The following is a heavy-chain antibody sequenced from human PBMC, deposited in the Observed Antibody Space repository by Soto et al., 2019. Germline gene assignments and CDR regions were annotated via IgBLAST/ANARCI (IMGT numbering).Heavy chain of an antibody. V-gene: IGHV3-33*01. J-gene: IGHJ4*02. CDR2: IWHDGGNK. D-gene: IGHD3-16*01. CDR3: ARDGDVNTGFGKDY. CDR1: GFTFSSYG. Sequence: PGGSLRLSCAASGFTFSSYGMPSVRQAPGKGLEWVAFIWHDGGNKFYAESVKGRFTISRDNSKNTLYLQMTSLSAEDTAMYYCARDGDVNTGFGKDYWGQGT.